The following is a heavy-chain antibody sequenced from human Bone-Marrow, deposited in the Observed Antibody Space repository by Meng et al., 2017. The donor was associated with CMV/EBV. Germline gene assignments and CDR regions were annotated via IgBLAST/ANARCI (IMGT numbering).Heavy chain of an antibody. D-gene: IGHD1-26*01. CDR1: GGSNSSYY. CDR2: IYYSGST. Sequence: LTCTCSGGSNSSYYWSWIRQPPGKGLEWIGYIYYSGSTNYNPSLKSRVTISVDTSKNQFSLKLSSVTAADTAVYYCAREEYSGSYLDYWGQGTLVTVSS. CDR3: AREEYSGSYLDY. J-gene: IGHJ4*02. V-gene: IGHV4-59*01.